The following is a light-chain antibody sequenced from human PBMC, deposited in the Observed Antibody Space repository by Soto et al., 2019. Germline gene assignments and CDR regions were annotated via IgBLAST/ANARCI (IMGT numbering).Light chain of an antibody. J-gene: IGKJ1*01. V-gene: IGKV3-15*01. Sequence: IFLTQSPDTLSLSPWERATLTCRASQSVSSYLAWYQQKPGQAPRLLIYGASTRATDIPARFSGSGSGTEFTLAISSLQSEDSAVYYCQQYHYQGTFGQGTKVDIK. CDR1: QSVSSY. CDR2: GAS. CDR3: QQYHYQGT.